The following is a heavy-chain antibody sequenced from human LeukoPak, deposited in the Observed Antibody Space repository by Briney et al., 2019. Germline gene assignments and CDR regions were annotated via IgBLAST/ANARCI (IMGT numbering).Heavy chain of an antibody. CDR3: ARDSSGYYYGY. J-gene: IGHJ4*02. D-gene: IGHD3-22*01. CDR2: ISAYNGYT. Sequence: ASVKVSCKASGYTFTTYGIIWVRQAPGQGLEWMGWISAYNGYTNYAQNFQGRVTMTTDTSTSTAYMELRSLRSDDTAVYYCARDSSGYYYGYWGQGTLVT. CDR1: GYTFTTYG. V-gene: IGHV1-18*01.